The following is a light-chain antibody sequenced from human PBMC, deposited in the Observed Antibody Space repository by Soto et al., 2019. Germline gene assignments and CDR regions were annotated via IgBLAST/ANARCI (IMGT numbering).Light chain of an antibody. CDR1: SSDVGGYNF. J-gene: IGLJ1*01. CDR2: EVS. Sequence: QSALTQPASVSGSPGQSITISCTGTSSDVGGYNFVSWYQQHPGKAPKLMISEVSNRPSGVSIRFSGSKSGNTASLTISGLQADDEADYYCSSYTSSTSYVFGTGTKVTVL. V-gene: IGLV2-14*01. CDR3: SSYTSSTSYV.